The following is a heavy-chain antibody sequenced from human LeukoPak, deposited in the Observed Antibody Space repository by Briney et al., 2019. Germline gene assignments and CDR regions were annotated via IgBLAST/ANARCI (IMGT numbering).Heavy chain of an antibody. V-gene: IGHV4-4*07. CDR3: LRPGDRGMVPFD. Sequence: PSETLSLTCPVAGSSISSHYWSWIRQPAWKGLEWIGRIYTSGSTNYNPSLKRRVTISVDPSKIQFSLKLGSVNPADRPEYHCLRPGDRGMVPFDWGQGTLVTVSS. CDR1: GSSISSHY. D-gene: IGHD5-18*01. J-gene: IGHJ4*02. CDR2: IYTSGST.